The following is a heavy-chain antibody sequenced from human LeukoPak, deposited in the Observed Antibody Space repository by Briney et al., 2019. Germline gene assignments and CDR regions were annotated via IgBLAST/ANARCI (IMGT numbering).Heavy chain of an antibody. V-gene: IGHV4-59*08. CDR1: GGSISSYY. J-gene: IGHJ6*02. CDR3: ARHYNYYGSGSYYYYGMDV. CDR2: INYSGST. Sequence: SETLSLTCTVSGGSISSYYWSWIRQPPGKGLEWIGYINYSGSTNYNHSLKSRATISVDTSKNQFSLKLSPVTAADTAVYYCARHYNYYGSGSYYYYGMDVWGQGTTVTVS. D-gene: IGHD3-10*01.